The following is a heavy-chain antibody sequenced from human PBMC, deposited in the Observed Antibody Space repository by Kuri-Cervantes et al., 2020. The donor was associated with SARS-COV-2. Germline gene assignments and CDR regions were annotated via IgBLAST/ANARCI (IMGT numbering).Heavy chain of an antibody. CDR1: GFTFSSYA. CDR3: AKTYYDFWSGYPGDY. Sequence: GGSLRLSCAASGFTFSSYAMSWVRQAPGKGLEWVSAISGSGGSTYYADSVKGRFTISRDNSKNTLYLQMNSLRAEDTAVYCCAKTYYDFWSGYPGDYWGQGTLVTVSS. V-gene: IGHV3-23*01. CDR2: ISGSGGST. J-gene: IGHJ4*02. D-gene: IGHD3-3*01.